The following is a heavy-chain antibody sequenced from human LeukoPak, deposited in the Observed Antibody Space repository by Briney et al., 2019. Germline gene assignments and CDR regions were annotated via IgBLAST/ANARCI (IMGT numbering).Heavy chain of an antibody. J-gene: IGHJ3*02. V-gene: IGHV3-7*03. Sequence: PGGSLRLSCAASGFTFGSYWMSWVRQAPGKGLEWVANIKQDGSEKYYVDSVKGRFTISRDNAKNSLYLQMNSLRAEDTAVYYCASGGTEYSSGWYPFDIWGQGTMVTVSS. CDR2: IKQDGSEK. CDR1: GFTFGSYW. D-gene: IGHD6-19*01. CDR3: ASGGTEYSSGWYPFDI.